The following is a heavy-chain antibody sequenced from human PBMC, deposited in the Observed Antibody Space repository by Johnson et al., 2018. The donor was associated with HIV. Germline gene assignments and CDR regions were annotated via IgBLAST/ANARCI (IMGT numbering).Heavy chain of an antibody. CDR1: GFTFSSYG. J-gene: IGHJ3*02. CDR3: AKVPMGGSSGWPAAFDI. V-gene: IGHV3-30*02. Sequence: QVQLLESGGGVVQPGRCLRLSCAASGFTFSSYGMHWVRQAPGKGLEWVAFIRYDGSNKYYADSVKGRFTISRDNSKNTLYLQMNSLRAEDTAVYYCAKVPMGGSSGWPAAFDIWGQGTMVTVSS. CDR2: IRYDGSNK. D-gene: IGHD6-19*01.